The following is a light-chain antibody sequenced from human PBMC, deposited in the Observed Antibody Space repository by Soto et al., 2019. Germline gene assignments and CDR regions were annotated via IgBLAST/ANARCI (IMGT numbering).Light chain of an antibody. J-gene: IGLJ1*01. CDR3: CSYAGSTTLYV. Sequence: QSALTQPASVSGSPGQSITISFTGTSSDVGRYNLVSWYQQHPGTAPKIMIYEAFKRPSGVSNRFSGSKSGDTASLTISGLQAEDEAYYYCCSYAGSTTLYVFGTGTKVTVL. CDR1: SSDVGRYNL. V-gene: IGLV2-23*01. CDR2: EAF.